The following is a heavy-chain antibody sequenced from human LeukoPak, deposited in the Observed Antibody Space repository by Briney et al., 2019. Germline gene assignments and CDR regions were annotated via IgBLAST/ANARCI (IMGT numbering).Heavy chain of an antibody. CDR1: GGSISSSSYY. D-gene: IGHD5-24*01. CDR2: IYYSGST. J-gene: IGHJ4*02. Sequence: SETLSLTCTVSGGSISSSSYYWGWIRQPPGKGLEWIGSIYYSGSTYYNPSLKSRVTISVDTSKNQFSLKLSSVTAADTAVYYCARRRRWLQFAYFDYWGQGTLVTVSS. CDR3: ARRRRWLQFAYFDY. V-gene: IGHV4-39*07.